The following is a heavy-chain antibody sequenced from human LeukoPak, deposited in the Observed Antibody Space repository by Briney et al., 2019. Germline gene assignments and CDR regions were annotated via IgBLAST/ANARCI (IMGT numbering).Heavy chain of an antibody. D-gene: IGHD3-22*01. J-gene: IGHJ4*02. CDR1: GFTFSSYA. V-gene: IGHV3-23*01. Sequence: GGSLRLSCAASGFTFSSYAMSWVRQAPGKGLEWVSAISGSGGSTYYADSVKGRFTISRDNSKNTLYLQMNSLRAEDTAVYYCAKDRGYDYYDSSGPGYWGQGTLVTVSS. CDR2: ISGSGGST. CDR3: AKDRGYDYYDSSGPGY.